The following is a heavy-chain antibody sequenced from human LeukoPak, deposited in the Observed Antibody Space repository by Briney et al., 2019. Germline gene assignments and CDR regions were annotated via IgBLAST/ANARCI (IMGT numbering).Heavy chain of an antibody. J-gene: IGHJ4*02. CDR3: AKSVKSGYTSGDFDY. V-gene: IGHV3-23*01. Sequence: GGSLRLSCAASGFTFSTCAMTWVRQAPGKGLEWVSGISASGGRTYYADSVRGRFTISRDNSKNTLYLQMNSQRAEDTAVYYCAKSVKSGYTSGDFDYWGQGTLVTVSS. CDR1: GFTFSTCA. D-gene: IGHD6-19*01. CDR2: ISASGGRT.